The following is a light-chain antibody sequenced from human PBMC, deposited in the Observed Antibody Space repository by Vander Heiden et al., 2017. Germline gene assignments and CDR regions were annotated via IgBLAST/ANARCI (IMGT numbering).Light chain of an antibody. CDR1: RQIFYSSNKKNY. V-gene: IGKV4-1*01. CDR3: KQDLRSPFT. Sequence: EIVMTHPPASLVLSTAERATTNCKSSRQIFYSSNKKNYLAWYLQKPGQPPKLLIYWASTRESGVPDRFSGSGSGTDFTLAISSVQAEDVAVYYCKQDLRSPFTFGGGTKVEIK. CDR2: WAS. J-gene: IGKJ4*01.